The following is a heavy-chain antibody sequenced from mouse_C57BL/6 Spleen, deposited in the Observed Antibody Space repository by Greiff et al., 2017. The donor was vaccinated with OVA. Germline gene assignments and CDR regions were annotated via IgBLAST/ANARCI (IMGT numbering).Heavy chain of an antibody. V-gene: IGHV2-5*01. CDR2: IWRGGST. J-gene: IGHJ4*01. CDR3: AVAYYYGSSYEAMDY. CDR1: GFSFTSYG. Sequence: QVQLQQSGPGLVQPSQSLSITCTVSGFSFTSYGVHLVRQSSGKGLEWLGVIWRGGSTNYNAAFMSRLSITKDNAKSQVFFKMSSLQANDTAIYYYAVAYYYGSSYEAMDYWGQGTSVTVSS. D-gene: IGHD1-1*01.